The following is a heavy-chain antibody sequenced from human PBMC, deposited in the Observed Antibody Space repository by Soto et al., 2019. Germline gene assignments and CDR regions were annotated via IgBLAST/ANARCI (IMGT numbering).Heavy chain of an antibody. D-gene: IGHD2-2*01. V-gene: IGHV4-31*03. Sequence: TLSLTCTVSGGSISSGGYYWSWIRQHPGKGLEWIGYIYYSGSTYYNPSLKSRVTISVDTSKNQFSLKLSSVTAADTAVYYCARDGAAEGCSSTNCSNYYYGMDVWGQGTTVTVSS. CDR3: ARDGAAEGCSSTNCSNYYYGMDV. CDR2: IYYSGST. CDR1: GGSISSGGYY. J-gene: IGHJ6*02.